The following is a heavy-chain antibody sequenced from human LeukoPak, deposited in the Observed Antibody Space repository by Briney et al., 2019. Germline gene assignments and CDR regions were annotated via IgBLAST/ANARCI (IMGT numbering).Heavy chain of an antibody. CDR1: GGSTSNYY. D-gene: IGHD5-12*01. Sequence: SETLSLICTVSGGSTSNYYWSWIRQPPGRGLEWIGHIYYSGSTYYNPSLKSRVTISVDTSKNQFTLKLSSVTAADTAVYYCARQTWLLDYWGQGTLVTVSS. CDR2: IYYSGST. CDR3: ARQTWLLDY. V-gene: IGHV4-59*08. J-gene: IGHJ4*02.